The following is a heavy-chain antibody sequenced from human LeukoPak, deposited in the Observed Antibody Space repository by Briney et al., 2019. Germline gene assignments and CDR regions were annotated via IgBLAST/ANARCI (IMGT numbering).Heavy chain of an antibody. D-gene: IGHD2-15*01. V-gene: IGHV3-11*01. Sequence: PGGSLRLSCAASGFTFSDYYMNWIRQAPGKGLEWVSFISNSGNIIKYADSVKGRFTISRDNAKNSLYLQMNSLRAEDTAVYYCARDSCSGYSCYSTWGQGTLLTVSS. CDR3: ARDSCSGYSCYST. J-gene: IGHJ4*02. CDR2: ISNSGNII. CDR1: GFTFSDYY.